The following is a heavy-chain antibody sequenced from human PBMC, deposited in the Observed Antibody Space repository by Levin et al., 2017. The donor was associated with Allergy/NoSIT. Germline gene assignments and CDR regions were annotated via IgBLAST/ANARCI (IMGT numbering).Heavy chain of an antibody. CDR1: GYTFTSSQ. J-gene: IGHJ4*02. CDR3: ARGATVAFD. D-gene: IGHD4-11*01. Sequence: GGSLRLSCKVSGYTFTSSQMSWVRQAPGQGLEWMGWMDPNSGNTGYAEKFQGRVTMTRDTSTSTAYMDLSRLSPDDTAVYYCARGATVAFDWGQGTLVTVSS. V-gene: IGHV1-8*01. CDR2: MDPNSGNT.